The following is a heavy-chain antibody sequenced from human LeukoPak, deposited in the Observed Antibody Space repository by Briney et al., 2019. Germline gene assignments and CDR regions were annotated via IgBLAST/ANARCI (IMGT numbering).Heavy chain of an antibody. Sequence: SETLSLTCTDSGGSISSYYWSWIRQPPGKGLEWIGYIYYSGSTNYNPSLKSRVTISVDTSKNQFSLKLSSVTAADTAVYYCARAGYYDSSGYYDAFDIWGQGTMVTVSS. V-gene: IGHV4-59*01. D-gene: IGHD3-22*01. CDR2: IYYSGST. CDR3: ARAGYYDSSGYYDAFDI. J-gene: IGHJ3*02. CDR1: GGSISSYY.